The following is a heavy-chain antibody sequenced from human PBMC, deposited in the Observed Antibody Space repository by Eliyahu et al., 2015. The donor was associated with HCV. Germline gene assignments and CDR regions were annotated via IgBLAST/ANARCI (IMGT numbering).Heavy chain of an antibody. Sequence: ESGPGLVKPSETLSLTCTVSGGSVSSGSYYWSWIRQPPGKGLEWIGYIYYSGSTNYNPSLKSRVTISVDTSKNQFSLKLSSVTAADTAVYYCARDWAYCGGDCYSGYFDYWGQGTLVTVSS. CDR2: IYYSGST. V-gene: IGHV4-61*01. J-gene: IGHJ4*02. CDR3: ARDWAYCGGDCYSGYFDY. D-gene: IGHD2-21*01. CDR1: GGSVSSGSYY.